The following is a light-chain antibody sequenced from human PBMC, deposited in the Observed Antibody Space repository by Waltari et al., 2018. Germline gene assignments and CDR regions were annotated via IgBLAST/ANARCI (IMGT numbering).Light chain of an antibody. CDR3: QHYESLPVT. V-gene: IGKV3-20*01. J-gene: IGKJ1*01. Sequence: EIVLTQSPRTLSLSPGERATLSCRASQSISKYLSRYQHKPGKAPRLLIYHAASRSAGIPDRFSGSGSGTDFILSISRLEPEYFAVYYCQHYESLPVTFGQGTKVEIK. CDR1: QSISKY. CDR2: HAA.